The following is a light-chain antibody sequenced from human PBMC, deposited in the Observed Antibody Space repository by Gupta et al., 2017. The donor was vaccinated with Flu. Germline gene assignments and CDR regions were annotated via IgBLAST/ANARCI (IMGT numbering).Light chain of an antibody. CDR1: TYR. J-gene: IGLJ3*02. CDR2: YQSVLDK. Sequence: TYRLDWFHDKPCRPPQFLLKYQSVLDKPQGSGVPSRFSGSNDSSANAGILLISGLQSEDDAYYYCMIGYSSAWVFGGGTKLTDL. CDR3: MIGYSSAWV. V-gene: IGLV5-45*01.